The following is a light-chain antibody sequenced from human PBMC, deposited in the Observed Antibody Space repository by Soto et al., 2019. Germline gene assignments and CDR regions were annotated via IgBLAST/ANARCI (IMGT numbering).Light chain of an antibody. CDR3: LSGHSRP. CDR2: AAS. Sequence: IQMTQSPSSLSASVRDRVTITCRASQSISSYLNWYQQKPGKAPKLLIYAASSLQSGVPSRFSGSGSGTDFTLTISSLQPEDFATYFCLSGHSRPFGGGTKVDIK. V-gene: IGKV1-39*01. J-gene: IGKJ4*01. CDR1: QSISSY.